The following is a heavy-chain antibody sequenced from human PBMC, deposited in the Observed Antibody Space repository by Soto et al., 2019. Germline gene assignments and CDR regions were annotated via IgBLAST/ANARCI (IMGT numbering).Heavy chain of an antibody. CDR2: ISYDGNNK. CDR3: ARGGNLWFGEPFDY. CDR1: GFTFSTYA. V-gene: IGHV3-30-3*01. Sequence: QVQLVESGGGVVQPGRSLRLSCAASGFTFSTYAMHWVRQAPGKGLEWVAVISYDGNNKYYADSVKGPFTISRDYSKNTLYLQMNSLRAVDTAVYYCARGGNLWFGEPFDYWGQGALVTVSS. J-gene: IGHJ4*02. D-gene: IGHD3-10*01.